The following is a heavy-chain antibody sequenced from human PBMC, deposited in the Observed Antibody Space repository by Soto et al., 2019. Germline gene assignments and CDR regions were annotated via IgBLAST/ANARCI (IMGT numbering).Heavy chain of an antibody. Sequence: ASVKVSCKAFGYTFTSCPMHWVRQAPGQRLEWMGWINAGKGDTKYSQKFQGRVAITRDTSAITAYMELSSLRSEDTAVYYCARDWAHYDSSGPGDYWGQGTLVTVSS. CDR3: ARDWAHYDSSGPGDY. V-gene: IGHV1-3*01. J-gene: IGHJ4*02. D-gene: IGHD3-22*01. CDR2: INAGKGDT. CDR1: GYTFTSCP.